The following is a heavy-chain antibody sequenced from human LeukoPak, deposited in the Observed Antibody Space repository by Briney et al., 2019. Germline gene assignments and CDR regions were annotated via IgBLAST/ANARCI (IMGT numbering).Heavy chain of an antibody. V-gene: IGHV4-4*07. CDR1: GGSISSYY. D-gene: IGHD3-22*01. J-gene: IGHJ4*02. CDR2: IYTSGST. CDR3: ARYYYDSSGYFTNFDY. Sequence: SETLSLTCTVSGGSISSYYWNWIRQPAGEGLEWIGRIYTSGSTNYNPSLKSRVTISVDTSKNQFSLKLSSVTAADTAVYYCARYYYDSSGYFTNFDYWGQGTLVTVSS.